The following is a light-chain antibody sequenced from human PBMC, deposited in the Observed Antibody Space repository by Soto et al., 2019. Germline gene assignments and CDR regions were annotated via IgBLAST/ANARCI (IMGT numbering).Light chain of an antibody. Sequence: EIVLTQSPGTLSLSPGERATLSCRCSQSVSSNYLAWFQQKPGQAPRLLIYAASSRATGIPDRFSGSGSGTDFTLTISRLEPEDFAVYYCQQYGSSPQTLGQGTKVDIK. J-gene: IGKJ1*01. CDR3: QQYGSSPQT. V-gene: IGKV3-20*01. CDR1: QSVSSNY. CDR2: AAS.